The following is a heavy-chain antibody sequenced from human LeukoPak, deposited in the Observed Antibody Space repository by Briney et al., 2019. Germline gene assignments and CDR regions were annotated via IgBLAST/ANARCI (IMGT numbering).Heavy chain of an antibody. V-gene: IGHV4-61*02. CDR1: GGSISSGSYY. D-gene: IGHD1-14*01. CDR3: ARDHRNLSPWDSSLLAPGEDV. J-gene: IGHJ6*04. CDR2: IYTSGST. Sequence: PSQTLSLTCTVSGGSISSGSYYWSWIRQPAGKGLEWIGRIYTSGSTNYKPSLKSRITISVDTSKNQFSLKLSSVSAADTAVYYCARDHRNLSPWDSSLLAPGEDVWGKGTTVTVSS.